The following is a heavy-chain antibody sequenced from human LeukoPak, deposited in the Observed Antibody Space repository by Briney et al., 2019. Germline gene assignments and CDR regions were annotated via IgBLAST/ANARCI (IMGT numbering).Heavy chain of an antibody. CDR2: IYYSGST. CDR3: ARGGGVWLVQDY. Sequence: SETLSLTCTVSGGSISSYYWSWIRQPPGKGLEWIGYIYYSGSTNYSPSLKSRVTISVDTSKNQFSLKLSSVTAADTAVYYCARGGGVWLVQDYWGQGTLVTVSS. D-gene: IGHD6-19*01. V-gene: IGHV4-59*01. CDR1: GGSISSYY. J-gene: IGHJ4*02.